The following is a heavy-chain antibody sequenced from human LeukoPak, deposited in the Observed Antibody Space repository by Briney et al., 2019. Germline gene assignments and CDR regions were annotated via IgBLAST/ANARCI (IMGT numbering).Heavy chain of an antibody. J-gene: IGHJ4*02. V-gene: IGHV3-15*01. CDR1: EFSISNDW. D-gene: IGHD3-10*01. CDR2: VKSRSAGETT. CDR3: TLIQGWGSGSYYRDY. Sequence: GGSLRLSCEASEFSISNDWMSWVRQTPGKGLEWVARVKSRSAGETTHYAAPVKGRFIISRDDSRNTLYLQMNSLKIEDTAAYYCTLIQGWGSGSYYRDYWGQGTLVTVSS.